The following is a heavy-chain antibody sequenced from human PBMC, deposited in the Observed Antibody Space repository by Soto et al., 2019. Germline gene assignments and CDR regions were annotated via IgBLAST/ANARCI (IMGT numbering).Heavy chain of an antibody. CDR1: GYTFTSYG. V-gene: IGHV1-18*01. CDR2: ISAYNGNT. D-gene: IGHD1-1*01. J-gene: IGHJ6*02. Sequence: ASVKVSCKASGYTFTSYGISWVRQAPGQGLEWMGWISAYNGNTNYAQKLQGRVTMTTDTXXSXXXMXLXXLRXDXTAVYYCARLQVYYYYGMDVWGQGTTVAVSS. CDR3: ARLQVYYYYGMDV.